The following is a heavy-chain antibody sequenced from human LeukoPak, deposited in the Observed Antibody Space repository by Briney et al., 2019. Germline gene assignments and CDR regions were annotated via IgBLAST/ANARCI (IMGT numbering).Heavy chain of an antibody. CDR2: ISSSGSTI. D-gene: IGHD4-17*01. CDR1: GFTFSDYY. J-gene: IGHJ4*02. Sequence: GGSLRLSCAAPGFTFSDYYMSWIRQAPGKGLEWVSYISSSGSTIYYADSVKGRFTISRDNAKNSLYLQMNSLRAEDTAVYYCAREIYGDYEEFDYWGQGTLVTVSS. V-gene: IGHV3-11*01. CDR3: AREIYGDYEEFDY.